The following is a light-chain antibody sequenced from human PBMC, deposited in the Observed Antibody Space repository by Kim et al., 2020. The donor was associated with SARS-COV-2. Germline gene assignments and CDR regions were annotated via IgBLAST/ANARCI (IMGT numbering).Light chain of an antibody. CDR1: QSVSSRY. Sequence: SPGERATLSCRASQSVSSRYLAWYQQRPGQAPRLLIYGASSRAIDTPDRFRGSGSGTDFSLTISRLEPEDFAVYYCHQYGSSPRTFGQVTKVDIK. CDR3: HQYGSSPRT. J-gene: IGKJ1*01. V-gene: IGKV3-20*01. CDR2: GAS.